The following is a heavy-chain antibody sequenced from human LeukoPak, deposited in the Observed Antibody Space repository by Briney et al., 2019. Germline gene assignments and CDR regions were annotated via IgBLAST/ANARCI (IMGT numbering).Heavy chain of an antibody. J-gene: IGHJ4*02. D-gene: IGHD2-2*01. Sequence: PSETLSLTCGVSGGSISSGGYAWSWLRQTPGRGVEGIGYIFDSGTTYYSPSLKSLVTMSVDRSKYQFSLKLRSVTAADTAVYYCASGRGIVPAAMWDYWGQGTLVTVSS. V-gene: IGHV4-30-2*01. CDR1: GGSISSGGYA. CDR2: IFDSGTT. CDR3: ASGRGIVPAAMWDY.